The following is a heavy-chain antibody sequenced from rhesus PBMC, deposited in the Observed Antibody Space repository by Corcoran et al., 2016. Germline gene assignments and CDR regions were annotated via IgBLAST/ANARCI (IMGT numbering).Heavy chain of an antibody. CDR3: ARRGSYSGIDD. D-gene: IGHD3-16*01. CDR1: GGSISADYY. Sequence: QVQLQESGPGLVKPSETLSLTCAVSGGSISADYYWSWIRQPPGKGLEWIGYIYGSGGGTNYNPSLKNRVTISIETSKNQFSLKLSSVTAADTAVYYCARRGSYSGIDDWGQGVLVTVSS. V-gene: IGHV4-106*01. CDR2: IYGSGGGT. J-gene: IGHJ4*01.